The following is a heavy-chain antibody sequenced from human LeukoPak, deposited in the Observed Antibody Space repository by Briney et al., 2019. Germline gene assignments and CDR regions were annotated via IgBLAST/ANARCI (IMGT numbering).Heavy chain of an antibody. V-gene: IGHV3-74*01. CDR3: ARSFGGTYYFDY. CDR1: GFTFSPYW. D-gene: IGHD1-26*01. CDR2: INSGGSST. J-gene: IGHJ4*02. Sequence: GGSLRLSCAASGFTFSPYWMHWVRQAPGKGLVWVSHINSGGSSTGYADSVKGRFTISRDNAKSTLFLQMHSLRADDTAVYYCARSFGGTYYFDYWGQGTLVTVSS.